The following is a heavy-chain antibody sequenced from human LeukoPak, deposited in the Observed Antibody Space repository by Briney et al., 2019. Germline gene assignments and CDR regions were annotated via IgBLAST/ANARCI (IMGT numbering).Heavy chain of an antibody. J-gene: IGHJ4*02. Sequence: GGSLRLSCAASGFTFSSYEMNWVRQAPGRGLEWVSYISSGTSTTYYADSVKGRFTISRDNAKNSLYLQMNSLRDEDTAVYYCARGRGLTLSYYYFDYWGQGTLVTVSS. CDR1: GFTFSSYE. CDR2: ISSGTSTT. CDR3: ARGRGLTLSYYYFDY. V-gene: IGHV3-48*02. D-gene: IGHD3-10*01.